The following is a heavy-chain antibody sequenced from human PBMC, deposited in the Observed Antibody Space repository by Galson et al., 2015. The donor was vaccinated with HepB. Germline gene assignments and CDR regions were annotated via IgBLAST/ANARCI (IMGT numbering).Heavy chain of an antibody. CDR2: DGSNK. D-gene: IGHD3-3*01. J-gene: IGHJ4*02. CDR3: ARGRAYYDFWSGYHDY. V-gene: IGHV3-33*01. Sequence: DGSNKYYADSVKGRFTISRDNSKNTLHLQMNSLRAEDTAVYYCARGRAYYDFWSGYHDYWGQGTLVTVSS.